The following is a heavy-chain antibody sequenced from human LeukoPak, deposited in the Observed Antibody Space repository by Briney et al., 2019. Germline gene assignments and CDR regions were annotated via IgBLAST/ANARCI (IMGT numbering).Heavy chain of an antibody. CDR3: ARDKVSYDFWSGYFDY. V-gene: IGHV1-69*05. D-gene: IGHD3-3*01. J-gene: IGHJ4*02. CDR2: IIPIFGTA. CDR1: GYTFTGYY. Sequence: ASVKVSCKASGYTFTGYYMHWVRQAPGQGLEWMGGIIPIFGTANYAQKFQGRVTITTDESTSTAYMELSSLRSEDTAVYYCARDKVSYDFWSGYFDYWGQGTLVTVSS.